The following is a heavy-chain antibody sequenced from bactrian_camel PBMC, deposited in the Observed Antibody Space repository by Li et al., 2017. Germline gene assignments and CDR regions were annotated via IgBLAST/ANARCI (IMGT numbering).Heavy chain of an antibody. J-gene: IGHJ4*01. D-gene: IGHD3*01. Sequence: QLVESGGGSVQDGGSLKLSCVASGYATGHYCIAWFRLSPGKEREEVAHIHARSGRSYVGDSVKGRFTISQDYAKSEVYLQMNSLYPDDTGVYTCAADSIQWTGCSATSPGDYDYWGPGTQVTVS. CDR2: IHARSGRS. CDR1: GYATGHYC. V-gene: IGHV3S63*01. CDR3: AADSIQWTGCSATSPGDYDY.